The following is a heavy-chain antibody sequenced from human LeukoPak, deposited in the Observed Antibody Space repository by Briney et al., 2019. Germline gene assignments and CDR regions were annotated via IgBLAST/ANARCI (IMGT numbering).Heavy chain of an antibody. D-gene: IGHD3-22*01. CDR2: IIPILGIA. CDR1: GGTFSSYA. J-gene: IGHJ1*01. Sequence: GASVKVSCKASGGTFSSYAISWVRQAPGQGLEWMGRIIPILGIANYAQKFQGGVTITADKSTSTAYMELSSLRSEDTAVYYCATYYYDSSGYSFKGIQHWGQGTLVTVSS. V-gene: IGHV1-69*04. CDR3: ATYYYDSSGYSFKGIQH.